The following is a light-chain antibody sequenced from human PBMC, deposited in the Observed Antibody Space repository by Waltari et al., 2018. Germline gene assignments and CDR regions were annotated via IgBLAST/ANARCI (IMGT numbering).Light chain of an antibody. Sequence: IVMTQSPDSLAVSLGERATLYAKSSQNLLYTSNNNNSLAWYQQKPRQPPKLLIYGASTRQSGVPDRFGGSGSGTDFTLTISSLHAEDVALYYCQQYYSIPWTFGQGTKVEIK. CDR2: GAS. V-gene: IGKV4-1*01. CDR1: QNLLYTSNNNNS. J-gene: IGKJ1*01. CDR3: QQYYSIPWT.